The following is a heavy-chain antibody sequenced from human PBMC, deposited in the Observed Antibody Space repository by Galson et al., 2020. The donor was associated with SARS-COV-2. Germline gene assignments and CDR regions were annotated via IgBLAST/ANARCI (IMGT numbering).Heavy chain of an antibody. CDR3: ARTDTIEYYYGSGHECVVDY. D-gene: IGHD3-10*01. V-gene: IGHV1-18*01. J-gene: IGHJ4*02. CDR1: GYTFTSYG. CDR2: ISAYNDNT. Sequence: ASVKVSCKASGYTFTSYGISWVRQAPGQRLEWMGWISAYNDNTKYAQNLQGRVTMTIDTSTATAYMELRSLRSDDTAVFYCARTDTIEYYYGSGHECVVDYWGQGTLVTVSS.